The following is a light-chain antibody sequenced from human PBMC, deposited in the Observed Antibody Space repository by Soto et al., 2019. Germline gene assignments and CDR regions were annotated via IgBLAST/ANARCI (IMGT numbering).Light chain of an antibody. Sequence: EIVLTQSPATLSLSPGERATLSCRASQSVGSYLGWYQQKLGQAPRLLIYDASNRATGIPARFSGSGSGTDFTLTISSLEPEDFAVYYCQQSSHWPPGAPFGQGTKVEIK. V-gene: IGKV3-11*01. CDR3: QQSSHWPPGAP. CDR2: DAS. J-gene: IGKJ1*01. CDR1: QSVGSY.